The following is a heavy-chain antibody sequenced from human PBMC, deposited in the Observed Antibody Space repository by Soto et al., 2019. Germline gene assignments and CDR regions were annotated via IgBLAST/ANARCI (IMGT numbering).Heavy chain of an antibody. CDR1: GFTFSSYS. D-gene: IGHD3-16*01. Sequence: GGSLRLSCAASGFTFSSYSMNWVRQAPGKGLEWVSSISSSSSYIYYADSVKGRFTISRDNAKNSLYLQMNSLRAEDTAVYYCARVPSPFDYYYAMDVWGQGTTVTVSS. J-gene: IGHJ6*02. V-gene: IGHV3-21*04. CDR3: ARVPSPFDYYYAMDV. CDR2: ISSSSSYI.